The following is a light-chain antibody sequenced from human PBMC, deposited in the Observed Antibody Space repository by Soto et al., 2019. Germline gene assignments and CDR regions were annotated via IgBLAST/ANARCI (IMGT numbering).Light chain of an antibody. J-gene: IGLJ1*01. Sequence: QSVLTQPASVSGSPGQSITISCTGASSDIGRYDYVSWYQHHPGKAPKLMIFAVSHRPSGVTDRFSGSKSGNTASLTISGLQADDEADYYCSSYTSSSTSFYVFGTGTNVTVL. V-gene: IGLV2-14*03. CDR1: SSDIGRYDY. CDR3: SSYTSSSTSFYV. CDR2: AVS.